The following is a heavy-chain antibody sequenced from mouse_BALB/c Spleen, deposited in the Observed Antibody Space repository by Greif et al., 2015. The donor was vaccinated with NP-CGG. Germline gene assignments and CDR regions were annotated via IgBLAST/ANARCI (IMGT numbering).Heavy chain of an antibody. J-gene: IGHJ3*01. Sequence: EVQLQQSGGGLVQPGGSLKLSCAASGFTFSSYGMSWVRQTPDKRLELVATINSNGGSTYYPDSVKGRFTISRDNAKNTLYLQMSSLKTEDTAMYYCARGIFITTVVPFAYWGQGTLVTVSA. CDR3: ARGIFITTVVPFAY. V-gene: IGHV5-6-3*01. CDR1: GFTFSSYG. CDR2: INSNGGST. D-gene: IGHD1-1*01.